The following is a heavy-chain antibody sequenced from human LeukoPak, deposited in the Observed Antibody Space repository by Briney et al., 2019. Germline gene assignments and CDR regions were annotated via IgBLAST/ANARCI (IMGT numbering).Heavy chain of an antibody. V-gene: IGHV7-4-1*02. D-gene: IGHD3-10*01. J-gene: IGHJ6*03. CDR3: ASGDFMDV. Sequence: GASVKVSCKASGYTFTSYGISWVRQAPGQGLEWMGWINTNTGNPTYAQGFTGRFVFSLDTSVSTAYLQISSLQAEDTAVYYCASGDFMDVWGKGTTVTVSS. CDR1: GYTFTSYG. CDR2: INTNTGNP.